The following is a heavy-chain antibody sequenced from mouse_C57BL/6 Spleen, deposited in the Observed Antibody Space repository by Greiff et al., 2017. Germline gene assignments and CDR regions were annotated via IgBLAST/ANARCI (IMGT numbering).Heavy chain of an antibody. J-gene: IGHJ4*01. CDR1: GFSLTSYG. D-gene: IGHD2-1*01. V-gene: IGHV2-2*01. CDR2: IWSGGST. CDR3: ARKGVYYGNSYAMDY. Sequence: QVQLKESGPGLVQPSQSLSITCTVSGFSLTSYGVHWVRQSPGKGLAWLGVIWSGGSTDYNAAFISRLSISKDNSKSQVFFKMNSLQADDTAIYYCARKGVYYGNSYAMDYWGQGTSVTVSS.